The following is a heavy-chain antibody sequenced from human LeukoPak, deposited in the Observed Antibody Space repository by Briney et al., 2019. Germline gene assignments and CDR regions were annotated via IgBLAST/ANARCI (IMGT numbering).Heavy chain of an antibody. Sequence: SETLSLTCTVSGGSISSYCWSWIRQPPGKGLEWIGYIYYSGSTNYNPSLKSRVTISVDTSKNQFSLKLSTVTAADTAVYYCARGRGTVTRFYFDYWGQGTLVTVSS. CDR3: ARGRGTVTRFYFDY. CDR1: GGSISSYC. V-gene: IGHV4-59*12. D-gene: IGHD4-17*01. CDR2: IYYSGST. J-gene: IGHJ4*02.